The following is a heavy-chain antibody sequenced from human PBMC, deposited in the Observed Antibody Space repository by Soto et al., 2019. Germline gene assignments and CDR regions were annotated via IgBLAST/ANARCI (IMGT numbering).Heavy chain of an antibody. Sequence: DTLYLTCAVYDESFGGYYWTWFGQPPGTGLEWIGEINQSGSTTYNPSLKSRVTISVDTSKNQFSLKLTSVTAADTAVYYCARDKITGLLDYWGQGTLVT. CDR3: ARDKITGLLDY. CDR2: INQSGST. J-gene: IGHJ4*02. V-gene: IGHV4-34*01. D-gene: IGHD2-8*02. CDR1: DESFGGYY.